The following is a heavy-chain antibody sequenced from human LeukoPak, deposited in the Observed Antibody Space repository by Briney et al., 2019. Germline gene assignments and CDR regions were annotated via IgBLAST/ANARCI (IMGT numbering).Heavy chain of an antibody. CDR2: IYYSGDT. CDR3: ARDKQPGDY. D-gene: IGHD5-18*01. CDR1: CTGFSCRN. V-gene: IGHV4-59*11. J-gene: IGHJ4*02. Sequence: SDTLSLIRQDACTGFSCRNVNSFRQPPGKGLEWIAYIYYSGDTTYNPSLKSRVTISVDTSKNQFSLQLRSVTAADTAVYYCARDKQPGDYWGQGALVTVSS.